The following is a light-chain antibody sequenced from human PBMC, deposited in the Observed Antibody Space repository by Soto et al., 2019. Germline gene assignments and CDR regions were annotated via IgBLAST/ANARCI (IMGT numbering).Light chain of an antibody. J-gene: IGKJ5*01. CDR1: QSVSSSY. CDR2: GAS. CDR3: QQYGSSPAT. V-gene: IGKV3-20*01. Sequence: EIVLTQSPGTLSLSPGERATLSCRASQSVSSSYLAWYQQKPGQAPSLLIYGASSRATGIPDRFSGSGSGTEFTLTISRLEPEDSALYFCQQYGSSPATFGQGTRLEIK.